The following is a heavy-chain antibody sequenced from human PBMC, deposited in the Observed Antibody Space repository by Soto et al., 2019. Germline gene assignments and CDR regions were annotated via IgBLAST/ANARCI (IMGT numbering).Heavy chain of an antibody. CDR2: IWYDASKQ. D-gene: IGHD2-15*01. V-gene: IGHV3-33*01. CDR1: GFSFSVYG. Sequence: GGSLSLSCETSGFSFSVYGMHWVRQAPGKGLEWVAVIWYDASKQFYAASVEGRFTISRDNSKAILYLQMNSLRAEDTAVYYCAAWAEGATEVHWGQGTLVTVS. J-gene: IGHJ4*02. CDR3: AAWAEGATEVH.